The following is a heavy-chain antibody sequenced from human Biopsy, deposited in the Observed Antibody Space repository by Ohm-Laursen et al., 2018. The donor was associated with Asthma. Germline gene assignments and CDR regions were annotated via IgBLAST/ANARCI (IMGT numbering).Heavy chain of an antibody. V-gene: IGHV1-69*01. Sequence: SSVKVSCKAPGGTFSNFAISWVRQAPGQGLEWLGGTMTVFGTTNYEKKFQGRVTITADESTSTAYMEVTSLRSEDTAIYYCARCQVGYSSGWSLLLKKIYYSGMDVWGQGTAVTVSS. CDR3: ARCQVGYSSGWSLLLKKIYYSGMDV. D-gene: IGHD6-19*01. CDR2: TMTVFGTT. J-gene: IGHJ6*02. CDR1: GGTFSNFA.